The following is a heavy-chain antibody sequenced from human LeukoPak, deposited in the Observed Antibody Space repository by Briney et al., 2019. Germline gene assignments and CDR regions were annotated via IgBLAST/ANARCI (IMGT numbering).Heavy chain of an antibody. CDR3: ARSNWGFAFDI. J-gene: IGHJ3*02. Sequence: GGSLRLSCAASGFTFSSYSMNWVRRAPGKGLEWVANIKQDGSEKFYVDSVKGRFTISRDNSKNTLYLQMNSLRAEDTAVYYCARSNWGFAFDIWGQGTMVTVSS. V-gene: IGHV3-7*03. CDR2: IKQDGSEK. CDR1: GFTFSSYS. D-gene: IGHD7-27*01.